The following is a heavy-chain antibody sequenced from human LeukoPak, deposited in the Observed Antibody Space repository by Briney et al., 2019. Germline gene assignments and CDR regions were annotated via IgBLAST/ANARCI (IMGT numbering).Heavy chain of an antibody. J-gene: IGHJ3*01. CDR3: ARAPMAITTSAFPDAFDF. V-gene: IGHV4-59*02. CDR1: GDSVSGHY. CDR2: VSYSGGT. D-gene: IGHD5-12*01. Sequence: SETLSLTCTVSGDSVSGHYWSWIRQTPGKGLEWIGYVSYSGGTNYNPSLKRRVSISLDTSKNQFSLKLSSPDAADPAVYYCARAPMAITTSAFPDAFDFWGQGTMVTVSS.